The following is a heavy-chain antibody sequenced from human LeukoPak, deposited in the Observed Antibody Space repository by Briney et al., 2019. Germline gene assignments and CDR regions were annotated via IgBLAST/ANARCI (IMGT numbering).Heavy chain of an antibody. CDR1: GGSISSSSYY. J-gene: IGHJ5*02. D-gene: IGHD3-3*01. V-gene: IGHV4-39*07. CDR2: IYYSGST. Sequence: SETLSLTCTVSGGSISSSSYYWGWIRQPPGKGLEWIGSIYYSGSTYYNSSLKSRVTISVDTSKNQFSLKLSSVTAADTAVYYCARDSVHDFWSGYSWSWFDPWGQGTLVTVSS. CDR3: ARDSVHDFWSGYSWSWFDP.